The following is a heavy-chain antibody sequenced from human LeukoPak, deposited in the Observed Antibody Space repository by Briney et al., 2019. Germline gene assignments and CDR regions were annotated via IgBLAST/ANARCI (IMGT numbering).Heavy chain of an antibody. CDR2: ISESGVGS. V-gene: IGHV3-23*01. CDR3: ARDGDYYDSRGDAFDI. D-gene: IGHD3-22*01. J-gene: IGHJ3*02. Sequence: GSLRLSCVASGFTFRSNAMNWVRQAPGKGLEWVSGISESGVGSNYADSVKGRFTTSRDNSKNTLYLQMNSLRAEDTAVYYCARDGDYYDSRGDAFDIWGQGAMVTVAS. CDR1: GFTFRSNA.